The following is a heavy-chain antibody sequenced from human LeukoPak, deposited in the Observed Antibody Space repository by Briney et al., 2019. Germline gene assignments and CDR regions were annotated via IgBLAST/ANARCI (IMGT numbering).Heavy chain of an antibody. CDR3: ARGGYYYDSSGDDY. V-gene: IGHV3-23*01. D-gene: IGHD3-22*01. Sequence: GGSLRLSCAASGFTFSSYAMSWVRQAPGRGLEWVSAISGSGGSTYYADSVKGRFTISRDNSKNTLYLQMNSLRAEDTAVYYCARGGYYYDSSGDDYWGQGTLVTVSS. CDR1: GFTFSSYA. CDR2: ISGSGGST. J-gene: IGHJ4*02.